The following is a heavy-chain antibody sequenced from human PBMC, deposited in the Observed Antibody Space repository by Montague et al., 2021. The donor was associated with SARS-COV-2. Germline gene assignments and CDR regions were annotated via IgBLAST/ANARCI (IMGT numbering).Heavy chain of an antibody. Sequence: SLRLSCEASGFSFSSRGMSLVRQVPGKGLEWVATVEQDGSESHYVDSVKGRFTISRDNAKSSAYLQMSSLRVEDTAVYFCARDHYGSEDYWGQGILVTVSS. CDR2: VEQDGSES. J-gene: IGHJ4*02. V-gene: IGHV3-7*01. CDR3: ARDHYGSEDY. D-gene: IGHD3-10*01. CDR1: GFSFSSRG.